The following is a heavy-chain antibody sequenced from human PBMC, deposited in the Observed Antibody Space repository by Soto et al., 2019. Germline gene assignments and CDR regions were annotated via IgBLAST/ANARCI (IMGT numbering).Heavy chain of an antibody. CDR2: INPSGGTT. Sequence: QVQLVQSGAEVKKPGASVKVSCKASGYTFTSYYMHWVRQAPGQGLEWMGIINPSGGTTIYAQKFQGRVTMTRDTSTSTVYMELSSLRSEDTAVYYCARGGSNYDSSGYYSSDYWGQGTLVTVSS. J-gene: IGHJ4*02. D-gene: IGHD3-22*01. CDR1: GYTFTSYY. CDR3: ARGGSNYDSSGYYSSDY. V-gene: IGHV1-46*01.